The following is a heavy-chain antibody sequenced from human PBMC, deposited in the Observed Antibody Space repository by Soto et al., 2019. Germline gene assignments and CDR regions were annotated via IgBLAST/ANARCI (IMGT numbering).Heavy chain of an antibody. CDR2: IKPDGSWT. CDR3: AGYNWNSQNY. CDR1: GFTFSSYW. Sequence: PGGSLRLSCAASGFTFSSYWMHWVRQAPGKGLVWVSRIKPDGSWTIHADSVKGRFTMSRDNAKSMVYLQMNSLRVEVTAVYYCAGYNWNSQNYWGHGTLVTVST. V-gene: IGHV3-74*01. J-gene: IGHJ4*01. D-gene: IGHD1-7*01.